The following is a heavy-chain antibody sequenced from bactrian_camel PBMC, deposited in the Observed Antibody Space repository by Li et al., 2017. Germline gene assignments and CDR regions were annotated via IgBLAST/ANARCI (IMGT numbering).Heavy chain of an antibody. V-gene: IGHV3S53*01. J-gene: IGHJ4*01. D-gene: IGHD3*01. CDR3: AAGDPLSFDGMGSALALRASEYNY. Sequence: VQLVESGGGSVQPGGSLRLSCVASGYTLPMNMGWFRRLPGQEREVVAVIARIGTTAYADSVKGRFTISKDNPKSTLYLQMSSLKPEDSAKYYCAAGDPLSFDGMGSALALRASEYNYWGQGTQVTVS. CDR2: IARIGTT. CDR1: GYTLPMN.